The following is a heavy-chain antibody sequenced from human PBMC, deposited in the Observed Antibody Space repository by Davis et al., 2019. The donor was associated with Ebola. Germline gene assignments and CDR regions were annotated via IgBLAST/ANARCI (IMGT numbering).Heavy chain of an antibody. CDR3: ARVGCTGGVCYTLDY. V-gene: IGHV1-2*04. J-gene: IGHJ4*02. D-gene: IGHD2-8*02. CDR1: GYTFTGYY. Sequence: AASVQVSCKASGYTFTGYYMHWVRQAPGQGLEWMGWINPNSGGTNYAQKFQGWVTMTRDTSISTAYMELSRLRSDDTAVYYCARVGCTGGVCYTLDYWGQGTLVTVSS. CDR2: INPNSGGT.